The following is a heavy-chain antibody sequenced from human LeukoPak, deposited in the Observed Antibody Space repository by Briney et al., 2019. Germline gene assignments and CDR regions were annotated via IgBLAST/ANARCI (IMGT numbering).Heavy chain of an antibody. D-gene: IGHD1-26*01. CDR1: GVTVSSNY. Sequence: GGSLRLSCAAFGVTVSSNYMSWVRQAPGMGLEWVSEIYSGGSTYYAASVKGRFSISRDNSKNTVYLQMNSLRAEDTAVYYCARELREHGVFDIWGQGTMVTVSS. CDR2: IYSGGST. J-gene: IGHJ3*02. V-gene: IGHV3-53*01. CDR3: ARELREHGVFDI.